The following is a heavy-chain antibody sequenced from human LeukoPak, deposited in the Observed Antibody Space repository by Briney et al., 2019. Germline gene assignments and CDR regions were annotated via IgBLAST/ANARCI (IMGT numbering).Heavy chain of an antibody. CDR1: GYTFTGYY. D-gene: IGHD6-13*01. J-gene: IGHJ6*03. CDR3: ARDHGYSSSWVVEYYYYMDV. V-gene: IGHV1-2*02. Sequence: GASVKVSCKASGYTFTGYYMHWVRQAPGQGLEWMGWINPNSGGTNYAQKFQGRVTMTRDTSISTAYMELSRLRSDDTAVYYCARDHGYSSSWVVEYYYYMDVWGKGTTVTVSS. CDR2: INPNSGGT.